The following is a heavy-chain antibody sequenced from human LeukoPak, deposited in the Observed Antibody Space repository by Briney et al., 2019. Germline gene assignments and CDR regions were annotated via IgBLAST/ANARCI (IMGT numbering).Heavy chain of an antibody. D-gene: IGHD6-13*01. V-gene: IGHV3-48*03. J-gene: IGHJ4*02. Sequence: GGSLRLSCAASGLTFSSYEMNWVRQAPGKGLEWVSYISSSGSTIYYADSVKGRFTISRDNAKNSLYLQMNSLRAEDTAVYYCARREDYSSSWYFGYWGQGTLVTVSS. CDR2: ISSSGSTI. CDR3: ARREDYSSSWYFGY. CDR1: GLTFSSYE.